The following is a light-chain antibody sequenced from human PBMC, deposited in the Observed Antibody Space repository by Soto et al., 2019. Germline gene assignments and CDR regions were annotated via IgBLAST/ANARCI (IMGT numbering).Light chain of an antibody. CDR3: QQFDTYPLT. V-gene: IGKV1-13*02. J-gene: IGKJ5*01. CDR1: QGIGSSA. Sequence: AIPLTQSPSSLSASVGDRVTITCRASQGIGSSAFAWYQQKPGKVPKLLIYDVSNLQSGVPSRFCGSRSRPGFNLTISSQQPEDFATYYCQQFDTYPLTFGQGTRLEIE. CDR2: DVS.